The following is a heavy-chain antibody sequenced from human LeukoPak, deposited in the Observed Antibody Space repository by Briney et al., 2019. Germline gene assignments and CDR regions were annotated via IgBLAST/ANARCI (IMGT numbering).Heavy chain of an antibody. J-gene: IGHJ6*03. CDR3: ARVAYYDSSGYYGGDYYYYMDV. D-gene: IGHD3-22*01. CDR2: IIPIFGTA. Sequence: SVKVSCKASGGTFSSYAISWVRQAPGQGLEWMGRIIPIFGTANYAQKFQGRVTITTDESTSTAYMELSSLRSGDTAVYYCARVAYYDSSGYYGGDYYYYMDVWGKGTTVTVSS. CDR1: GGTFSSYA. V-gene: IGHV1-69*05.